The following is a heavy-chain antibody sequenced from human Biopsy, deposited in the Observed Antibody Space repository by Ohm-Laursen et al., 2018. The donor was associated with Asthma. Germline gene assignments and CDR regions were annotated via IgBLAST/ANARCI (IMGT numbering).Heavy chain of an antibody. Sequence: SLRLSFAPSGFSFDDCAMHWVRQAPGKGLEWVSSISWHSGNIDYAVSVKGRFTISRDNAKNSLYLQMQSLRHKDTAFYYCAKSADYYDSTDYLDFWGRGTLVTVSS. J-gene: IGHJ4*01. V-gene: IGHV3-9*01. D-gene: IGHD3-22*01. CDR1: GFSFDDCA. CDR2: ISWHSGNI. CDR3: AKSADYYDSTDYLDF.